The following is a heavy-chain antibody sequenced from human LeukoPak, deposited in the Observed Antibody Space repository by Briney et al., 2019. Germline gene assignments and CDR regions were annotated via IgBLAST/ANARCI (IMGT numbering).Heavy chain of an antibody. CDR3: ARGWATIPD. CDR2: IQYDGSNK. J-gene: IGHJ4*02. V-gene: IGHV3-30*02. D-gene: IGHD5-24*01. Sequence: GGSLRLSCAASAFTFSSYGMHWVRQAPGKGLEWVAFIQYDGSNKYYADSVKGRFTISRDNTKNSLFLQMNSLRDDDTALYYCARGWATIPDWGQGSLVIVSS. CDR1: AFTFSSYG.